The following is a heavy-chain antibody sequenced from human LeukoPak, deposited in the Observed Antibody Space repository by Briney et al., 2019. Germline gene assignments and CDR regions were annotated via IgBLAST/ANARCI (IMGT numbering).Heavy chain of an antibody. V-gene: IGHV6-1*01. CDR3: ARGPRQLDP. CDR2: TYYRSKWYS. CDR1: GDSVSSNSAA. Sequence: QTLSLTCAISGDSVSSNSAAWNWIRQSPSRGLEWLGRTYYRSKWYSVSAVSVKSRITIKPDTSKNQSSLQLNSVTPEDTAVYYCARGPRQLDPWGQGILVTVSS. J-gene: IGHJ5*02.